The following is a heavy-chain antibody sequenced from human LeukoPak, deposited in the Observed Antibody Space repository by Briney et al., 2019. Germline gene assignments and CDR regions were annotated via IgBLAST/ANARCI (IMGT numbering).Heavy chain of an antibody. V-gene: IGHV3-23*01. CDR1: GFTFSSYF. J-gene: IGHJ4*02. Sequence: QPGGSLRLSCAASGFTFSSYFMTWVRQAPGKGLEWVSAISGSGGSTYYADSVKGRFTISRDNSKNTLYLQMNSPRDDDTAVYYCAKITSVTRAPYWGQGSLVTVSS. CDR2: ISGSGGST. D-gene: IGHD1-14*01. CDR3: AKITSVTRAPY.